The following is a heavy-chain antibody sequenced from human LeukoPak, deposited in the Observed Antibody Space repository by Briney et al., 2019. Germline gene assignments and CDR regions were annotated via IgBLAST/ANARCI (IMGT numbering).Heavy chain of an antibody. V-gene: IGHV5-51*01. J-gene: IGHJ6*02. CDR1: GYSFTNYW. Sequence: GESLKISCKGSGYSFTNYWIGWVRQMPGKGLEWMGIIYPGDSDTRYSPSFQGQVTISADKSISTAYLQWSSLKASDTAMYYCARHWRGDGSGSYYNDYYYYGMDVWGQGTTVTVSS. CDR2: IYPGDSDT. D-gene: IGHD3-10*01. CDR3: ARHWRGDGSGSYYNDYYYYGMDV.